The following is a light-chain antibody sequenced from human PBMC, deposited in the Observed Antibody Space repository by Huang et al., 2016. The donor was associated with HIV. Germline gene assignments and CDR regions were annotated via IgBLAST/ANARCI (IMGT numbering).Light chain of an antibody. CDR3: HQYGAIPPIT. CDR2: DAS. CDR1: QSVINNY. V-gene: IGKV3D-20*01. Sequence: EIVLTQSPATLSLSPGDRATFSCGASQSVINNYLAWYQQKPGLAPRLLINDASCRATGSPGRFSGSGSGTDFNLTISRLEPEDFAVYYCHQYGAIPPITFGQGTRLEIK. J-gene: IGKJ5*01.